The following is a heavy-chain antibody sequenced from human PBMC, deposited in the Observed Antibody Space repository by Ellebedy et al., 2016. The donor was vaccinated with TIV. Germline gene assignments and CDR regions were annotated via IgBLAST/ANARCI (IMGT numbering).Heavy chain of an antibody. Sequence: GGSLRLXXAASGFTFSNYALSWVRQAPGKGLEWVSAISGSGGSAYYADSVKGRFTSSRDNSKNTLYLQMNSLRAEDTAVYYCANQRGVVIYSFDYWGQGTLVTVSS. V-gene: IGHV3-23*01. J-gene: IGHJ4*02. D-gene: IGHD3-3*01. CDR1: GFTFSNYA. CDR2: ISGSGGSA. CDR3: ANQRGVVIYSFDY.